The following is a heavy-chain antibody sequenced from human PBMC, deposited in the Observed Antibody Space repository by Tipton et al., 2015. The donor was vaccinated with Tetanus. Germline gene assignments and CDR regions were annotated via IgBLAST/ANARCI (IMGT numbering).Heavy chain of an antibody. V-gene: IGHV3-21*01. CDR1: GFTFSNYR. J-gene: IGHJ4*02. CDR3: ASGRTLDY. CDR2: ISSTSSYI. Sequence: SLRLSCAVSGFTFSNYRMNWVRQAPGRGLQWVASISSTSSYIYYADSVKGRFTISRDNAKNSLYLQINSLRAEDVALYYCASGRTLDYWGQGTLVTVSS.